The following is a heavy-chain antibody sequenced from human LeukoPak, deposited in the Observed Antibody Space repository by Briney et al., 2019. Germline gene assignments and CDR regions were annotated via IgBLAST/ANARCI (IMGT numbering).Heavy chain of an antibody. CDR3: AKGPGYSSSWDDFDY. J-gene: IGHJ4*02. D-gene: IGHD6-13*01. CDR2: IYSGGST. CDR1: GFTVSTNY. V-gene: IGHV3-66*01. Sequence: GGSLRLSCSASGFTVSTNYMSWVRQAPGKGLEWVSVIYSGGSTYSADSVKGRFTISRDNSKNTLYLQMNSLRAEDTVVYYCAKGPGYSSSWDDFDYWGQGTLVTVSS.